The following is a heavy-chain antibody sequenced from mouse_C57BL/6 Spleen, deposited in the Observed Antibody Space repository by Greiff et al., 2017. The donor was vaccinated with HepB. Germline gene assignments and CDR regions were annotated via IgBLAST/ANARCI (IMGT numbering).Heavy chain of an antibody. CDR1: GYTFTSYW. V-gene: IGHV1-64*01. D-gene: IGHD2-4*01. J-gene: IGHJ3*01. CDR3: ARGDYDYYGPFAY. Sequence: QVQLKQPGAELVKPGASVKLSCKASGYTFTSYWMHWVKQRPGQGLEWIGMIHPTSGSTNYNEKFKSKSTLTVDKSSSTAYMQLSSLTSEDSVVYCCARGDYDYYGPFAYWCEGTLVTISA. CDR2: IHPTSGST.